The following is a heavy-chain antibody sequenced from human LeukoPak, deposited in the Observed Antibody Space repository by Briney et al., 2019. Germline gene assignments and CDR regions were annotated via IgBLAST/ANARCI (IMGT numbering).Heavy chain of an antibody. CDR1: GYTFTGYY. V-gene: IGHV1-2*02. Sequence: ASVKVSCKASGYTFTGYYMHWVRQAPGQGLEWMGWINPNSGGTNYAQKFQGRVTMTRDTSISTAYMELSRLRFDDTAVYYCARLYCGGDCYDAFDIWGQGTMVTVSS. J-gene: IGHJ3*02. CDR3: ARLYCGGDCYDAFDI. D-gene: IGHD2-21*02. CDR2: INPNSGGT.